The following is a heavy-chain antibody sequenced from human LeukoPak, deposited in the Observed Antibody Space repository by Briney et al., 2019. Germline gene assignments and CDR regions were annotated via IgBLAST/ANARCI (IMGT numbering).Heavy chain of an antibody. CDR2: ISPGGGPT. CDR3: AKDGAWLRFDD. V-gene: IGHV3-23*01. D-gene: IGHD5-12*01. J-gene: IGHJ4*02. Sequence: GGTLRLSCAGSGFPFSSHGMNWVRQAPGKGLEWVSGISPGGGPTYYADSVKGRFTISRDDSKNTLYLQMKNLRAKDTAVYYCAKDGAWLRFDDWGQGILVTVSS. CDR1: GFPFSSHG.